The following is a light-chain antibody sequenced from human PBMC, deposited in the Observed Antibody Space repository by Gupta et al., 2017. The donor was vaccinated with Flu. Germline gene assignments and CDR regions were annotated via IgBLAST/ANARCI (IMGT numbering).Light chain of an antibody. J-gene: IGKJ4*01. CDR3: QQRNNWPLT. CDR1: QSARDY. V-gene: IGKV3-11*01. CDR2: DAS. Sequence: EIVLTQSPAALSLPAGERATLSCRASQSARDYLAWYHQRPGQSPRLLIYDASNRATDVPARFNASGSETDFTLTISGLEPEDSGIYYCQQRNNWPLTFGGGTKVELK.